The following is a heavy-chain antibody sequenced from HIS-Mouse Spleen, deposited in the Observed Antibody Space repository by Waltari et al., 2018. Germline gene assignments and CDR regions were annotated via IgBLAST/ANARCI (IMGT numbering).Heavy chain of an antibody. CDR3: AREGKVVAASFDY. Sequence: QVQLQESGPGLVKPSETLSLTCTVSGGSVSSGSYYWSWIGQPPGKGLEWIGYIYYSGSTNDNPSLKSRVTISVDTSKNQFSLKLSSVTAADTAVYYCAREGKVVAASFDYWGQGTLVTVSS. J-gene: IGHJ4*02. CDR2: IYYSGST. V-gene: IGHV4-61*01. D-gene: IGHD2-15*01. CDR1: GGSVSSGSYY.